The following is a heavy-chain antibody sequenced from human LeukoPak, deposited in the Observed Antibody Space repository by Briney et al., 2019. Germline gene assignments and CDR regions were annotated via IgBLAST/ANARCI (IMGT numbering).Heavy chain of an antibody. Sequence: PSETLSLTCAVYGGSFSGYYRSWIRQPPGKGLEWIGEINHSGSTNYNPSLKSRVTISVDTSKNQFSLKLSSVTAADTAVYYCARVRYSSSSARYFDYWGQGTLVTVSS. V-gene: IGHV4-34*01. CDR2: INHSGST. CDR1: GGSFSGYY. J-gene: IGHJ4*02. CDR3: ARVRYSSSSARYFDY. D-gene: IGHD6-6*01.